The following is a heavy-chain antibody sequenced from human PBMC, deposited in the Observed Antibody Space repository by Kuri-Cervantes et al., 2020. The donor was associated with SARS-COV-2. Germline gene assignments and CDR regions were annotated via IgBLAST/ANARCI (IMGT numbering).Heavy chain of an antibody. V-gene: IGHV3-30*02. D-gene: IGHD1-26*01. Sequence: GGSLRLSCAASGFTFSSYGMHWVRQAPGKGLEWVAFIRYDGSNKYYADSVKGRFTISRDNSKNTLYLQMNSLGAEDTAVYYCAKDVAVGAHGVFDYWGQGTLVTVSS. CDR2: IRYDGSNK. CDR1: GFTFSSYG. CDR3: AKDVAVGAHGVFDY. J-gene: IGHJ4*02.